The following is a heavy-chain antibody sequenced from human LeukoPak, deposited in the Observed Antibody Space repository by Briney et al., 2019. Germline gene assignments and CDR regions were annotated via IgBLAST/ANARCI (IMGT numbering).Heavy chain of an antibody. J-gene: IGHJ4*02. V-gene: IGHV1-2*02. CDR3: AREMATMSDY. CDR1: GHTFTAYY. D-gene: IGHD5-24*01. CDR2: INPNSGVT. Sequence: ASVKVSCKASGHTFTAYYMHWVRQAPGQGLEWMGWINPNSGVTNYAQKYQGRVTMTRDTSISTAYMELSRLRSDDTAVYYCAREMATMSDYWGQGTLVTVSS.